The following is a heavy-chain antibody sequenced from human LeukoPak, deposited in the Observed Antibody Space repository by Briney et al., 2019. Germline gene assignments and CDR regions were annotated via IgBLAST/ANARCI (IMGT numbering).Heavy chain of an antibody. D-gene: IGHD3-10*01. CDR3: ASQDYGSGSPQLGWFDP. CDR2: IYYSGST. Sequence: SETLSLTCTVSGGSISSSSYYWGSIRQPPGKGLEWIGSIYYSGSTYYNPSLKSRVTISVDTSKNQFSLKLSSVTAADTAVYYCASQDYGSGSPQLGWFDPWGQGTLVTVSS. J-gene: IGHJ5*02. V-gene: IGHV4-39*07. CDR1: GGSISSSSYY.